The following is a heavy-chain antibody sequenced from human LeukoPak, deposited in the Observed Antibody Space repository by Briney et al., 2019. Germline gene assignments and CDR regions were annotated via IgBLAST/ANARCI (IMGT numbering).Heavy chain of an antibody. V-gene: IGHV3-33*06. CDR3: AKYYYDSSGYYNYFDY. CDR1: GFTFSSYG. D-gene: IGHD3-22*01. CDR2: VWNDGTKK. Sequence: PGRSLRLSCEASGFTFSSYGMHWVRQAPGKGLEWVAVVWNDGTKKYYADSVKGRFTISRDNSKNTLYLQMNSLRAEDTAVYYCAKYYYDSSGYYNYFDYWGQGTLVTVSS. J-gene: IGHJ4*02.